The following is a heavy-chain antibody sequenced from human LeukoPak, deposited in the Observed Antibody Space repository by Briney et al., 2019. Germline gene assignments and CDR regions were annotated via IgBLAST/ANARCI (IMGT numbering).Heavy chain of an antibody. J-gene: IGHJ6*03. D-gene: IGHD1-26*01. CDR2: INPSGGST. CDR1: GYTFTSYY. V-gene: IGHV1-46*01. CDR3: AFSSYYLQGNYYYMDV. Sequence: ASVKVSCKASGYTFTSYYIHWVRQAPGQGLEWMGLINPSGGSTNYAQKFQGRVTMTRDTSTSTVYMELRSLRSDDTAVYYCAFSSYYLQGNYYYMDVWGKGTTVTVSS.